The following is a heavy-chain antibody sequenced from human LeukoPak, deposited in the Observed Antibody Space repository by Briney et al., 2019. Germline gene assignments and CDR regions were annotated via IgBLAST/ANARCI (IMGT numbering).Heavy chain of an antibody. CDR1: GFTFSSYG. CDR3: AKDISIAPSDDAFDI. D-gene: IGHD6-6*01. Sequence: PGGSLRLSCAASGFTFSSYGMHWVRQAPGKGLEWVAVISYDGSNKYYADSVKGRFTISRDNSKNTLYLQMNSLRAEDTAVYYCAKDISIAPSDDAFDIWGQGTMVTVSS. CDR2: ISYDGSNK. V-gene: IGHV3-30*18. J-gene: IGHJ3*02.